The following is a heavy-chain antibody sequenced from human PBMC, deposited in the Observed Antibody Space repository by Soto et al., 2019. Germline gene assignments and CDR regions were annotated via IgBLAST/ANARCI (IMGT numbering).Heavy chain of an antibody. V-gene: IGHV1-58*01. CDR3: ARELYSCGAECPYYMDY. CDR1: GFTFTSSA. J-gene: IGHJ4*02. Sequence: SVKVSCKASGFTFTSSAVQWVRQARGQRLEWIGWIVVGSGNTNYAQKFQERVTITRDMSTSTAYMELSSLRSEDTAVYYCARELYSCGAECPYYMDYWGQGTPVTVSS. D-gene: IGHD2-21*01. CDR2: IVVGSGNT.